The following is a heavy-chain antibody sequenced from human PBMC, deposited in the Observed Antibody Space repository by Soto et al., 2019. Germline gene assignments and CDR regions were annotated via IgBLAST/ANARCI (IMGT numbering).Heavy chain of an antibody. CDR3: ARGYRGIAAAGTFYSSGWYQYFDY. Sequence: GGSLRLSCAASGFTFSSYSMNWVRQAPGKGLEWVSSISSSSSYIYYADSVKGRFTISRDNAKNSLYLQMNSLRAEDTAVYYCARGYRGIAAAGTFYSSGWYQYFDYWGQGTLVTVSS. J-gene: IGHJ4*02. V-gene: IGHV3-21*01. CDR1: GFTFSSYS. CDR2: ISSSSSYI. D-gene: IGHD6-13*01.